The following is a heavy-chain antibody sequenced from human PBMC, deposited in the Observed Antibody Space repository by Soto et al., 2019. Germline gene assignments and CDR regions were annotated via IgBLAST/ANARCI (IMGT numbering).Heavy chain of an antibody. CDR3: ARQPTTGDTDLWFDP. Sequence: PSETLSLTCAVYGVSFSGYYWSWIRQPPGKGLEWIGEINHTGSTNYNPSLESRVSVSVDTSKNEFSLKLRSVTAADTAVYYCARQPTTGDTDLWFDPWGQGTLVTVSS. CDR2: INHTGST. D-gene: IGHD2-21*01. J-gene: IGHJ5*02. CDR1: GVSFSGYY. V-gene: IGHV4-34*01.